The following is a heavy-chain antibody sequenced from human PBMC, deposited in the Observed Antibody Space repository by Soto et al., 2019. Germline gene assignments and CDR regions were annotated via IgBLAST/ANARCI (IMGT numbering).Heavy chain of an antibody. CDR3: AKRSDYDILTGYFPHYYYYYGMDV. Sequence: SVKVSCKASGVTFSSYAISWVRQAPGQGLEWMGGIIPIFGTANYAQKFQGRVTITADESTSTAYMELSSLRSGDTAVYYCAKRSDYDILTGYFPHYYYYYGMDVWGQGTTVTVSS. CDR2: IIPIFGTA. J-gene: IGHJ6*02. CDR1: GVTFSSYA. V-gene: IGHV1-69*13. D-gene: IGHD3-9*01.